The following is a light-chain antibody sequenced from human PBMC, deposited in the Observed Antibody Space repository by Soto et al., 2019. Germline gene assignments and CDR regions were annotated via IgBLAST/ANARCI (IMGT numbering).Light chain of an antibody. J-gene: IGKJ5*01. CDR3: QQYVTSAIT. CDR1: QSVSSR. V-gene: IGKV3-20*01. CDR2: GAS. Sequence: EIVLTQSPGTLSLSPGERATLSCRASQSVSSRLAWYQQKPGQAPGLLISGASSRATGIPDRFSGSGSGTDFTLTISRLEPEDFALYYCQQYVTSAITFGQGTRL.